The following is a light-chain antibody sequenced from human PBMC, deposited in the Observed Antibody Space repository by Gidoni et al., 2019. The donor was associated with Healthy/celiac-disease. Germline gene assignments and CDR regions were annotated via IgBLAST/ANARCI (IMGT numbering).Light chain of an antibody. V-gene: IGKV2-28*01. CDR2: LGS. Sequence: DIVMTQSPLSLPVTPGEPASISCRSSQSLLHSNGYNYLDWYLQKPGQSPQLLIYLGSNRASGVPDRFSGSGSGTDFTLKISRVEAEDVGVYYCMQALQTPPDLTFGPGTKVDIK. CDR3: MQALQTPPDLT. J-gene: IGKJ3*01. CDR1: QSLLHSNGYNY.